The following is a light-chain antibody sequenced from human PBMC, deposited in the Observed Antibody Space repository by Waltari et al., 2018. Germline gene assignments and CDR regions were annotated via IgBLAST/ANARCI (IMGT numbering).Light chain of an antibody. CDR1: QSVSSY. Sequence: EFVLTQSPATLSLSPGERATLSCRASQSVSSYLAWYQQKPGQAPRLLIYDASIRATGIPARFSGSGSGTDFTLTISSLQSEDFATYYCQQGYHAPLTFGPGTTVDVK. J-gene: IGKJ3*01. CDR2: DAS. CDR3: QQGYHAPLT. V-gene: IGKV3-11*01.